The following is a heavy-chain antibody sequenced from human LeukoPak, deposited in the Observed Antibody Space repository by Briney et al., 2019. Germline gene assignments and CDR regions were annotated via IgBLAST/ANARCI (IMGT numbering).Heavy chain of an antibody. J-gene: IGHJ5*02. CDR3: AKPLTYYGYSSSSSGFGGFDP. D-gene: IGHD6-13*01. Sequence: PGRSLRLSCAASGFTFDDYAMHWVRQAPGKGLEWVSGISWKSGSIGYADSVKGRFTISRDNAKNSLYLHMNSLRAEDTALYYCAKPLTYYGYSSSSSGFGGFDPWGQGTLVTVSS. V-gene: IGHV3-9*01. CDR2: ISWKSGSI. CDR1: GFTFDDYA.